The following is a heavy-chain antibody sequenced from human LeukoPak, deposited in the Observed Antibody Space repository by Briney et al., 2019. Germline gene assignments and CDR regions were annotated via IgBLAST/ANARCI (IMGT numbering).Heavy chain of an antibody. CDR1: GYSFTTYW. Sequence: AASLKISCKGSGYSFTTYWIGWVRQMPGKGLEWMGIIYPGDSDTRYSPSFQGQVTISADKSISTAYLQWSSLKASDTAMYYCARARYCSGGNCYAEYWGQGTLVTVSS. V-gene: IGHV5-51*01. CDR2: IYPGDSDT. CDR3: ARARYCSGGNCYAEY. J-gene: IGHJ4*02. D-gene: IGHD2-15*01.